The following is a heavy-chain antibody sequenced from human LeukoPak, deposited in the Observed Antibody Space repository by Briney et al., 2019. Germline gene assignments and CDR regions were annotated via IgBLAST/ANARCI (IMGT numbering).Heavy chain of an antibody. Sequence: GGSLRLSCAASVFTFSDYYMSWMRQAPGKGVEWGSYISSSGSTIYYADSVKGRFTISRENAKNSLYLQMNSLRAEDTAVYYCASESYSSSWPRGGNWFDPWGQGTLVTVSS. J-gene: IGHJ5*02. CDR2: ISSSGSTI. CDR3: ASESYSSSWPRGGNWFDP. D-gene: IGHD6-13*01. V-gene: IGHV3-11*04. CDR1: VFTFSDYY.